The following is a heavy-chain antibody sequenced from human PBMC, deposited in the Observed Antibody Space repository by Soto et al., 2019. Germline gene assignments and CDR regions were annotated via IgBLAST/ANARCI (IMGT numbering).Heavy chain of an antibody. CDR1: GFTFSNYW. CDR2: VKTDGST. Sequence: EVQLVESGGDLVQPGGSLSPSCAASGFTFSNYWMHWVRQAPGKGLVWVSRVKTDGSTYYADSVRGRFTIFRDNAKNTLYVQMNSLTVEDTAVYFCARGIRGHYGFDVWGQGTLVTVSS. V-gene: IGHV3-74*01. J-gene: IGHJ3*01. CDR3: ARGIRGHYGFDV. D-gene: IGHD5-12*01.